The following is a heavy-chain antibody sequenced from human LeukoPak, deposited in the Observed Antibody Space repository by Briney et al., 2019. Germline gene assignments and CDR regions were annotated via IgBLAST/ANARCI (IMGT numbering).Heavy chain of an antibody. CDR3: AKDIAYCGGDCYSGYYGMDV. Sequence: SLRLSCAASGFTFSSYGMHWVRQAPGKGLEWVAVISYDGSNKYYADSVKRRFTISRDNSKNTLYLQMNSLRAEDTAVYYCAKDIAYCGGDCYSGYYGMDVWGQGTTVTVSS. J-gene: IGHJ6*02. CDR2: ISYDGSNK. CDR1: GFTFSSYG. D-gene: IGHD2-21*02. V-gene: IGHV3-30*18.